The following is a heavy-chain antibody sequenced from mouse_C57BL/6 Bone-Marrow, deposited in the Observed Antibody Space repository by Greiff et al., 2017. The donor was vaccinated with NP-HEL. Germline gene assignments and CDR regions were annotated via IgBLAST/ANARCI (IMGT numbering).Heavy chain of an antibody. V-gene: IGHV10-1*01. Sequence: EVQLQESGGGLVQPKGSLKLSCAASGFSFTTYAMNWVRQAPGRGLEWVARIRRKSNDSATYYADSVKDRFTISRDDSESMLYLQMNNLKTEDTAMYYCVRQACRLRGGAMDYWGQGTSVTVSS. CDR3: VRQACRLRGGAMDY. CDR2: IRRKSNDSAT. D-gene: IGHD2-4*01. CDR1: GFSFTTYA. J-gene: IGHJ4*01.